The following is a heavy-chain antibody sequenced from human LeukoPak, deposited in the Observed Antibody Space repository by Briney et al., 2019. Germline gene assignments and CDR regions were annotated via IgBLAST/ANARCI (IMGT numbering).Heavy chain of an antibody. D-gene: IGHD3-22*01. Sequence: GGSLRLSCAASGFTFSSYWMSWVRQAPEKGLEWVANIKQDGSEKYYVDSVKGRFTISRDNAKNSLYLQMNSLRAEDTAVYYCARYYYDSSGYYRPNFDYWGQGTLVTVTS. V-gene: IGHV3-7*01. CDR2: IKQDGSEK. CDR3: ARYYYDSSGYYRPNFDY. CDR1: GFTFSSYW. J-gene: IGHJ4*02.